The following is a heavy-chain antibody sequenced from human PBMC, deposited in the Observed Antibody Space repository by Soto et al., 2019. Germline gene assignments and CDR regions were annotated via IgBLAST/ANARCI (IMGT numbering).Heavy chain of an antibody. CDR2: IRRRAKNYAT. V-gene: IGHV3-73*02. Sequence: EVQLVESGGDLVQPGGSLKLSCAASGFTFSGSAMHWVRQASGKGLEWVGHIRRRAKNYATVYAASVKGRFIISRDDSKNTAYLQMNSLKTDSTAVYYCTMSFDGSHYFAPDCDYWGQGTLVTVSS. CDR3: TMSFDGSHYFAPDCDY. D-gene: IGHD3-10*01. J-gene: IGHJ4*02. CDR1: GFTFSGSA.